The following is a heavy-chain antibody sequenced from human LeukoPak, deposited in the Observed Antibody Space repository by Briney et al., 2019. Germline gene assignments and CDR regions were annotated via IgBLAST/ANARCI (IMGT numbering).Heavy chain of an antibody. Sequence: SETLSLTCTVSGGSISSGDYYWSCIRQPPEKGLEWIGYIYYSGSTYYNPSPKSRVTISVDTSKNQFSLKLSSVTAADTAVYYCARGDILTGYYKLPPGYWGQGTLVTVSS. V-gene: IGHV4-30-4*01. J-gene: IGHJ4*02. CDR1: GGSISSGDYY. D-gene: IGHD3-9*01. CDR3: ARGDILTGYYKLPPGY. CDR2: IYYSGST.